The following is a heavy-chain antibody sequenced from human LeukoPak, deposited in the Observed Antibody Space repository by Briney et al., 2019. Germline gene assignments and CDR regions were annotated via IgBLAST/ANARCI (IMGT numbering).Heavy chain of an antibody. V-gene: IGHV4-34*01. J-gene: IGHJ6*03. Sequence: NSSETLSLTCAVYGGSFSGYYWSWIRQPPGKGLEWIGEINHSGSTNYNPSLKSRVTISVDTSKNQFSLKLSSVTAADTAVYYCAREKLAGWLMSYYYMDVWGKGTTVTVSS. CDR3: AREKLAGWLMSYYYMDV. CDR1: GGSFSGYY. D-gene: IGHD5-18*01. CDR2: INHSGST.